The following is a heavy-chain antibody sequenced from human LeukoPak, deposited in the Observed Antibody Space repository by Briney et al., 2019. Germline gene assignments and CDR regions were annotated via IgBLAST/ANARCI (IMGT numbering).Heavy chain of an antibody. J-gene: IGHJ3*02. D-gene: IGHD3-10*01. CDR3: ARSDGYGLIGI. V-gene: IGHV4-39*07. CDR1: GVSISSGSNY. CDR2: IYSSGST. Sequence: SETLSLTCSVSGVSISSGSNYWGWIRQPPGKTLEWIGSIYSSGSTYYNPSLKSRVIILFDTAKNHFSLNLSSVTDADTAVYYCARSDGYGLIGIWGQGTMVTVSS.